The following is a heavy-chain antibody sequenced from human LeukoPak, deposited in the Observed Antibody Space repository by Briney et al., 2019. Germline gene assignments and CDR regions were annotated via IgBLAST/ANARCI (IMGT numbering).Heavy chain of an antibody. CDR1: GFAFNSYT. CDR2: FGPVSSNI. Sequence: GGSLRLSCLGSGFAFNSYTMIWFRQAPGKGLEWVSTFGPVSSNIWIADSLKGRFTISRDNPKNSLYPQMNRLRAEDTAVYYCVRDVSRRMGMDVWGQGTTVTVSS. V-gene: IGHV3-21*01. CDR3: VRDVSRRMGMDV. D-gene: IGHD2-15*01. J-gene: IGHJ6*02.